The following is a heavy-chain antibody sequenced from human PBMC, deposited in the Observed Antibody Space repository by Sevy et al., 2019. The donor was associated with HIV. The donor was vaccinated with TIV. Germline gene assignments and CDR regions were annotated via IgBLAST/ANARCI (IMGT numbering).Heavy chain of an antibody. CDR3: AKDLEQQLGPDY. J-gene: IGHJ4*02. Sequence: GGSLRLSYAASGFTFSSYDMSWVRQAPGKGLEWVSGISPTGGTTHYAESVKGRFIISRDNSKKTLFLQMNSLRAEDTALYYCAKDLEQQLGPDYWGQGTQVTVSS. D-gene: IGHD6-13*01. CDR1: GFTFSSYD. V-gene: IGHV3-23*01. CDR2: ISPTGGTT.